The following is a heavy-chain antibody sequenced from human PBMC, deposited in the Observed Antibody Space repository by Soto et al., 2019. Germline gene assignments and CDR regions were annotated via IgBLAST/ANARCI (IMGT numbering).Heavy chain of an antibody. CDR3: VSQRTTVLTQAYFDY. D-gene: IGHD4-17*01. J-gene: IGHJ4*02. V-gene: IGHV4-39*01. CDR2: VYYRGRS. Sequence: PSETLSLTCTVSGGSVTNSSYYWGWIRQSPGKGLEWIGSVYYRGRSYSKSSAKSRVTISVDTSKNQFSLNFNSVTASDTALYYCVSQRTTVLTQAYFDYWGPGALVTVSS. CDR1: GGSVTNSSYY.